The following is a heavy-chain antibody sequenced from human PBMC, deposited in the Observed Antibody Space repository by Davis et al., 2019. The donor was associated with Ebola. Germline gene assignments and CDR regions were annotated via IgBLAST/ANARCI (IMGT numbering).Heavy chain of an antibody. D-gene: IGHD2-21*01. Sequence: ASVKVSCKAFGYTFTSYGITWVRQAPGQGLEWMGWINAYNGNTNYAQKLQDRVILTKDTLTTTAYMELRGLRSDDTAVYYCASAFCGGDCHPSTLNNWGQGTLVTVSS. CDR1: GYTFTSYG. V-gene: IGHV1-18*04. CDR3: ASAFCGGDCHPSTLNN. CDR2: INAYNGNT. J-gene: IGHJ4*02.